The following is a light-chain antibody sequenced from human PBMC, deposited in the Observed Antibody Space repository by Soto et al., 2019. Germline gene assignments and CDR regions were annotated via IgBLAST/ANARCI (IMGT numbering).Light chain of an antibody. CDR3: QQYNSYPIT. J-gene: IGKJ5*01. CDR1: QSVSSSY. V-gene: IGKV3D-7*01. CDR2: GAS. Sequence: PGERATLSCRASQSVSSSYLAWYQQKPGQAPRLLIYGASSRATGIAARFSGSGSGTEFTLTISSLQPDDFATYYCQQYNSYPITFGQGTRREIK.